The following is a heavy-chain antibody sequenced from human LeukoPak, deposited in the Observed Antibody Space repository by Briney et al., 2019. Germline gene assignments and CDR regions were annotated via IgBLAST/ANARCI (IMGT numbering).Heavy chain of an antibody. V-gene: IGHV3-48*01. CDR3: ARSYSSSSEST. CDR2: ISSSSSTI. J-gene: IGHJ5*02. D-gene: IGHD6-6*01. Sequence: GGSLRLSCAASEFTFSSYSMNLVRQAPGKGLEWVSYISSSSSTIYYADSVKGRFTISRDNAKNSLYLQMNSLRAEDTAVYYCARSYSSSSESTWGQGTLVTVSS. CDR1: EFTFSSYS.